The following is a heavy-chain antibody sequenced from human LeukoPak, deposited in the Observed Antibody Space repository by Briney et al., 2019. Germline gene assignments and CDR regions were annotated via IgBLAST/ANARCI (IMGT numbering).Heavy chain of an antibody. J-gene: IGHJ3*02. CDR2: IYPGDSDT. CDR1: GYSFTSYW. D-gene: IGHD6-6*01. CDR3: AMRIRRPYDAFDI. V-gene: IGHV5-51*01. Sequence: GESLKISCKGSGYSFTSYWIGWVRQMPGKGLEWMGIIYPGDSDTRYSPSFQGQVTISADKSISTAYLQWSSLKASDTAMYYCAMRIRRPYDAFDIWGQGTMVTVSS.